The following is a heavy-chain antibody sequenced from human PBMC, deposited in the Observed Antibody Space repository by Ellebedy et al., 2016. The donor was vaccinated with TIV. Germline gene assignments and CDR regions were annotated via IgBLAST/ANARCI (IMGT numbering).Heavy chain of an antibody. CDR1: GFTFTNYA. CDR2: ISGSGDTT. CDR3: ARIALAGSWFDP. J-gene: IGHJ5*02. Sequence: GESLKISXVASGFTFTNYAMTWVRQAPGKGLEWVSTISGSGDTTYYADSVKGRFTVSRDNSKSTVYLLLDSLRAEDTALYYCARIALAGSWFDPWGHGTLVTVSS. D-gene: IGHD3-3*02. V-gene: IGHV3-23*01.